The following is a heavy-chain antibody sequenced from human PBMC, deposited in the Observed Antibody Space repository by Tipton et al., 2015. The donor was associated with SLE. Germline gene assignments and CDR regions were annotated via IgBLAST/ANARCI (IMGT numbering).Heavy chain of an antibody. CDR3: ARERLYSSSWFSD. J-gene: IGHJ4*02. CDR2: IYTSGST. CDR1: GDSISSSSYY. Sequence: LSLTCTVSGDSISSSSYYWGWIRQPPGKGLEWIGSIYTSGSTNYNPSLKSRVTISVDTSKNQFSLKLSSVTAADTAVYYCARERLYSSSWFSDWGQGTLVTVSS. D-gene: IGHD6-13*01. V-gene: IGHV4-39*07.